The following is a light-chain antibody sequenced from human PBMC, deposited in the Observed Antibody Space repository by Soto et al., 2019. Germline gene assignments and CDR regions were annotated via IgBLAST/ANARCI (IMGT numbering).Light chain of an antibody. CDR2: AAS. Sequence: IQLTQSPSSLSASVGDSVTITCRASQDISIYLAWYQQKPGKAPNLLIYAASSLQSGVPSRFSGRGSGTDSTLTIYSLQAEDFATYYCQQTRSYPSTFGGGTKVDIK. CDR3: QQTRSYPST. CDR1: QDISIY. V-gene: IGKV1-9*01. J-gene: IGKJ4*01.